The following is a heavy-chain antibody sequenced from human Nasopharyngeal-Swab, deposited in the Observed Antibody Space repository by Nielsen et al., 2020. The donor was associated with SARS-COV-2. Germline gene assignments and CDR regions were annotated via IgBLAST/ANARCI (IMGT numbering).Heavy chain of an antibody. V-gene: IGHV3-48*03. CDR1: GFTFSSYE. Sequence: GESLQISCAASGFTFSSYEMNWVRQAPGKGLEWISYISSSDSTIYYADSVKGRFTISRDDAKNSLFLQMNSLRAEDTAVYYCASPLPLDYWGQGTLVTVSS. J-gene: IGHJ4*02. CDR2: ISSSDSTI. CDR3: ASPLPLDY.